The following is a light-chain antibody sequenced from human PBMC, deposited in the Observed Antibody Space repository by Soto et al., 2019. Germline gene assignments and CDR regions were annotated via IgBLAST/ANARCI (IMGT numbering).Light chain of an antibody. J-gene: IGLJ1*01. V-gene: IGLV2-8*01. CDR3: CSYAGSNNLKV. CDR1: SSDVGGYNY. Sequence: QSVLTQPPSASWSPGQSVTISCTGTSSDVGGYNYVSWYQQHPGKAPKLMIYEVTKRPSGVPDRFSGSKSGNTASLTVSGLQAEDEADYYCCSYAGSNNLKVFGTGTKVTV. CDR2: EVT.